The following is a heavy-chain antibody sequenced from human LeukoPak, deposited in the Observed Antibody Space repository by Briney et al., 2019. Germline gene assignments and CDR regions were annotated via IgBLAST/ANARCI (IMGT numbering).Heavy chain of an antibody. J-gene: IGHJ4*02. CDR3: ARVGDYSSSWYFDY. CDR2: IYIGGGT. CDR1: RFTVSSNY. Sequence: VGSLRLSCAPSRFTVSSNYMSWGRQAPGGGVERGSVIYIGGGTYYADSVKCRFTISRDNSKNTLYLQMNSLRAEHTAVYYCARVGDYSSSWYFDYWGQGTLVTVSS. V-gene: IGHV3-53*01. D-gene: IGHD6-13*01.